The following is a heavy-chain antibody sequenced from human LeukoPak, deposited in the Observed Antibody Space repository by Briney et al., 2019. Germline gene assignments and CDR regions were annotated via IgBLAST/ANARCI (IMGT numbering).Heavy chain of an antibody. D-gene: IGHD4-17*01. Sequence: GGSLRLSCAASGFTFDDYGMSWVRQAPGKGPEWVSGINWSGGSTGYADSVRGRFAISRDNAKNSLYLQMNSLRAEDAALYYCVRPRLRDYYFDYWGQGTLVTVSS. V-gene: IGHV3-20*04. CDR2: INWSGGST. J-gene: IGHJ4*02. CDR1: GFTFDDYG. CDR3: VRPRLRDYYFDY.